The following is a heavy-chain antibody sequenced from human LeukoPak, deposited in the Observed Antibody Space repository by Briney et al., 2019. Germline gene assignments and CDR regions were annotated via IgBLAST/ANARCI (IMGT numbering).Heavy chain of an antibody. CDR2: ISGSGGST. J-gene: IGHJ4*02. CDR1: GFTFSSYA. V-gene: IGHV3-23*01. D-gene: IGHD2-8*01. CDR3: VKGGNGYCTNGICSPRVVAAIDY. Sequence: PGGSLRLSCAASGFTFSSYAMSWVRQAPGKGLEWVSGISGSGGSTHYADSVKGRFTISRDNSKNTVYLQMNSLRAEDTAIYYCVKGGNGYCTNGICSPRVVAAIDYWGQRTLVTVSS.